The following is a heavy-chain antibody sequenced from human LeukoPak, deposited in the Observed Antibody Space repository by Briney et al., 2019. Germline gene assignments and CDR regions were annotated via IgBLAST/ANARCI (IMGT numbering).Heavy chain of an antibody. J-gene: IGHJ4*02. D-gene: IGHD3-16*01. CDR1: SGSISSYY. Sequence: SETLSLTCTVSSGSISSYYWSWIRQSPGKGLEWIGYIYYRGSTNYNPSLKSRVTISIDTSKNQFSLNLRSVTAADTAVYYCAGGRAYWGQGTLVTVSS. CDR3: AGGRAY. V-gene: IGHV4-59*12. CDR2: IYYRGST.